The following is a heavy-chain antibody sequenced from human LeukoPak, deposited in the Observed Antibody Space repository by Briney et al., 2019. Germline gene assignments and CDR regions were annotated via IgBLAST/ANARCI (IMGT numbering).Heavy chain of an antibody. V-gene: IGHV1-69*06. Sequence: SVKVSCKASGGTFSSYAISWVRQAPGQGLEWMGGIIPIFGTANYAQTFQGRVTMTEDTSTDTAYMELSSLRSEDTAVYYCATGNDWLGYWGQGTLVTVSS. CDR1: GGTFSSYA. D-gene: IGHD3-9*01. J-gene: IGHJ4*02. CDR2: IIPIFGTA. CDR3: ATGNDWLGY.